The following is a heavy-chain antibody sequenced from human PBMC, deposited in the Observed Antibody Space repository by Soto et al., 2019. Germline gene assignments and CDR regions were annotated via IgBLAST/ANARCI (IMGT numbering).Heavy chain of an antibody. Sequence: QVQFVQSGAELKKPGSSVQVSCKASGGGNLSDYRTTGVRQAPGQGLEWMGGIITKLGSANYAQNCQGRVTITADESTSTVYMELRSMRSADTAVYYCARGGEGYNFGAVYCGQGNTVTDSS. CDR2: IITKLGSA. CDR3: ARGGEGYNFGAVY. D-gene: IGHD5-12*01. J-gene: IGHJ4*02. CDR1: GGGNLSDYR. V-gene: IGHV1-69*01.